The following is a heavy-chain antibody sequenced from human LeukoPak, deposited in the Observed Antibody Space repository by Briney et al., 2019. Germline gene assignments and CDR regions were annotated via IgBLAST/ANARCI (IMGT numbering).Heavy chain of an antibody. V-gene: IGHV1-2*02. D-gene: IGHD3-10*01. CDR1: GYTFTDYN. J-gene: IGHJ4*02. Sequence: GASVKLSCKASGYTFTDYNIHWVRQAPGQGLEWMGWISPNSGGTNYAQKFQGRVTMTRDTSITTAYMELSRLRSDDTPMYYCTVWFGELTHWGQGTLVPVSS. CDR2: ISPNSGGT. CDR3: TVWFGELTH.